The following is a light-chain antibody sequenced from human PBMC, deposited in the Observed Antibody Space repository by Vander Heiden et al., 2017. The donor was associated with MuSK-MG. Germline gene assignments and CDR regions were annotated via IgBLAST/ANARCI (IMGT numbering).Light chain of an antibody. CDR3: YVWGNSSDHRVV. J-gene: IGLJ2*01. CDR2: DDS. V-gene: IGLV3-21*02. Sequence: SYVLTQPPSVSVAPGQTARITCGGNNIGSKSVHWYQQKPGQAPVLVVDDDSDRPSGIPDRFSGANSGNKATPITSRVEAGDEADEYWYVWGNSSDHRVVFGGGTKLTVL. CDR1: NIGSKS.